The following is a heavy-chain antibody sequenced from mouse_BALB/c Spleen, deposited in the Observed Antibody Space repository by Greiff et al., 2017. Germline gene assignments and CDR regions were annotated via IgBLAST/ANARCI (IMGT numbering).Heavy chain of an antibody. V-gene: IGHV2-2*02. CDR2: IWSGGST. CDR1: GFSLTSYG. D-gene: IGHD1-1*01. CDR3: ARKWDGSSYGAMDY. Sequence: VKLMESGPGLVQPSQSLSITCTVSGFSLTSYGVHWVRQSPGKGLEWLGVIWSGGSTDYNAAFISRLSISKDNSKSQVFFKMNSLQANDTAIYYCARKWDGSSYGAMDYWGQGTSVTVSS. J-gene: IGHJ4*01.